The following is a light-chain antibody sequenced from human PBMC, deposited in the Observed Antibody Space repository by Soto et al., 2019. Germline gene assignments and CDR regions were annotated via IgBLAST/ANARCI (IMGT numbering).Light chain of an antibody. J-gene: IGLJ2*01. Sequence: QSMLTQPPSASGTPGQRVTISCSGSPSNIGSNTVSWYQQFSGSAPRLIMYGDYRRPSGVPDRFSGSKSGASASLAISGLQSEDEADYYCTSYAGDNNFSFGGGTKVTVL. CDR1: PSNIGSNT. CDR3: TSYAGDNNFS. CDR2: GDY. V-gene: IGLV1-44*01.